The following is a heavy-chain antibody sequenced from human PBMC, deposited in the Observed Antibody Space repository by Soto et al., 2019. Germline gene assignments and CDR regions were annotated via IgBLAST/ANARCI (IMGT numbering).Heavy chain of an antibody. Sequence: ASVKVSCKASGYTFTGYYMHWVRQAPGQGLEWMGWINPNSGGTNYAQKFQGWVTMTRDTSISTAYMELSRLRSEDTAVYYCARDEEAGIAVAGTQALRYWGQGTLVTVSS. CDR1: GYTFTGYY. CDR3: ARDEEAGIAVAGTQALRY. CDR2: INPNSGGT. V-gene: IGHV1-2*04. J-gene: IGHJ4*02. D-gene: IGHD6-19*01.